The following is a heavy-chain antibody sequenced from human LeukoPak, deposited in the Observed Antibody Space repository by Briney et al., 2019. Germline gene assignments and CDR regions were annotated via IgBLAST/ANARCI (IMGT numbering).Heavy chain of an antibody. CDR3: AKEAREYSNGDDYYYYYMDV. J-gene: IGHJ6*03. D-gene: IGHD5-18*01. V-gene: IGHV3-23*01. Sequence: PGRSLRLSCAASGFTSSSYAMSWVRQAPGKGLEWVSGISGSGGRTYYPNSVKDRFTISRDNSKNTMYLQMNRLRAEDTAVYYCAKEAREYSNGDDYYYYYMDVWGKGTTVTVSS. CDR1: GFTSSSYA. CDR2: ISGSGGRT.